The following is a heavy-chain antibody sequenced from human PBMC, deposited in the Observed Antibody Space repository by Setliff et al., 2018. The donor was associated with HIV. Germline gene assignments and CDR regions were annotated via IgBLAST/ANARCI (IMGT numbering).Heavy chain of an antibody. Sequence: GGSLRLSCAVSGFSFSRYGMHWVRQAPGRGLEWVAVIWKDGSKIYYADSVKGRFTISRDNSKNTLNLQMNSLRAEDTATYYCAKEFEDLSGAYWGQGTLVTVSS. D-gene: IGHD3-10*01. CDR2: IWKDGSKI. CDR1: GFSFSRYG. V-gene: IGHV3-33*06. J-gene: IGHJ4*02. CDR3: AKEFEDLSGAY.